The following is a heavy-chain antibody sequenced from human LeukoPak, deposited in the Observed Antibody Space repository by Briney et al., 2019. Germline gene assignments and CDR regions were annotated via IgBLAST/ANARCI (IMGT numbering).Heavy chain of an antibody. Sequence: SETLSLTCTVSGGSISSGSYYWSWIRQPAGKGLEWIGRIYTSGSTNYNPSLKSRVTISVDTSKNQFSLKLSSVTAADTAVYYCARDHRKYNWNFGWFDPWGQGTLVTVSS. J-gene: IGHJ5*02. CDR1: GGSISSGSYY. CDR3: ARDHRKYNWNFGWFDP. CDR2: IYTSGST. D-gene: IGHD1-7*01. V-gene: IGHV4-61*02.